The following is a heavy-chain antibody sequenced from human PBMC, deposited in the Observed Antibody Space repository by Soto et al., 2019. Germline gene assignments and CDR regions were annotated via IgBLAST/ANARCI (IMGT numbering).Heavy chain of an antibody. CDR1: GLPFSASG. Sequence: QAQLVESGGGVVQPGRSLRLSCAASGLPFSASGMHWVRQAPGKGLEWVAMIWSDGSKEYYADSVKGRFTITRDNSKNMIFLQMDSLRAEDTAVYYCARDKGTTCLDTWGQANMVTVSS. D-gene: IGHD1-26*01. CDR2: IWSDGSKE. V-gene: IGHV3-33*01. CDR3: ARDKGTTCLDT. J-gene: IGHJ5*02.